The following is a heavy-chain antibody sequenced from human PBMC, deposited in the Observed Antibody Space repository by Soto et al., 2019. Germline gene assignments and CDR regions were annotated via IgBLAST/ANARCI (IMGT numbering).Heavy chain of an antibody. CDR1: GGSSSSYY. D-gene: IGHD5-18*01. Sequence: ATDTLSLNCTDPGGSSSSYYWSWIRQPAGKGLEWIGRIYSSGSTNYNPSLKSRVTMSVDTSKNQFSLKLSSVTAADTAVYYCARVDAAIHDAFDIWGQGTMVIVSS. V-gene: IGHV4-4*07. J-gene: IGHJ3*02. CDR2: IYSSGST. CDR3: ARVDAAIHDAFDI.